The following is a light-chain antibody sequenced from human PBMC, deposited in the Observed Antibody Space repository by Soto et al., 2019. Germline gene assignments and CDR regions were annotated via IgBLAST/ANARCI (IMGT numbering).Light chain of an antibody. CDR1: SSDVGGYNY. CDR2: DVR. J-gene: IGLJ2*01. Sequence: QSALTQPASVSGSPGQSITISCTGTSSDVGGYNYVSWYQQHPGKAPKLMIYDVRNRPSGVSNRFSGSKSGNTASLTISWLHAEDEADYYCSSYTGSSTLVVGGGTKLTVL. CDR3: SSYTGSSTLV. V-gene: IGLV2-14*01.